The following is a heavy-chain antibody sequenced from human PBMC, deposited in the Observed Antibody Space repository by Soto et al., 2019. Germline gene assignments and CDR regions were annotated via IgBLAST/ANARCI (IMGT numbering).Heavy chain of an antibody. CDR2: INAGNGNT. Sequence: ASVKVSCKASGYTFTSYAMHWVRQAPGQRLEWMGWINAGNGNTKYSQKFQGRVTITRDTSASTAYMELSSLRSEDTAVYYCARLGYCSSTSCYHYYYGMDVWGQGTTVTV. D-gene: IGHD2-2*01. CDR3: ARLGYCSSTSCYHYYYGMDV. CDR1: GYTFTSYA. V-gene: IGHV1-3*01. J-gene: IGHJ6*02.